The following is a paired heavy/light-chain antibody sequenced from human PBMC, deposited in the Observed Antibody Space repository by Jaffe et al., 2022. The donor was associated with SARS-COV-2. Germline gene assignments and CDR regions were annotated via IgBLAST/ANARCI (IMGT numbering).Heavy chain of an antibody. Sequence: QVQLVESGGGVVQPGRSLRLSCAASGFTFSSYAMHWVRQAPGKGLEWVAVISYDGSNKYYADSVKGRFTISRDNSKNTLYLQMNSLRAEDTAVYYCARPGNLLCSSTSCPENYFDYWGQGTLVTVSS. D-gene: IGHD2-2*01. CDR1: GFTFSSYA. J-gene: IGHJ4*02. CDR3: ARPGNLLCSSTSCPENYFDY. V-gene: IGHV3-30-3*01. CDR2: ISYDGSNK.
Light chain of an antibody. Sequence: EIVLTQSPATLSLSPGERATLSCRASQSVSSYLAWYQQKPGQAPRLLIYDASNRATGIPARFSGSGSGTDFTLTISSLEPEDFAVYYCQQRSNWPPEVTFGQGTRLEIK. CDR3: QQRSNWPPEVT. CDR1: QSVSSY. V-gene: IGKV3-11*01. CDR2: DAS. J-gene: IGKJ5*01.